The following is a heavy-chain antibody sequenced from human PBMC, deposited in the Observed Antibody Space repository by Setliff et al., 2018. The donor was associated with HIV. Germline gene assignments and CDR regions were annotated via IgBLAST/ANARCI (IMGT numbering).Heavy chain of an antibody. V-gene: IGHV4-61*09. CDR3: ARLPISMVRGVISYFDY. Sequence: PSETLSLTCTVSGGSISSGSYYWSWIRQPAGKGLEWIGHIYHSGSTLYKPSLKSRVTMSVDTSKNQFSLKLSSVTAADTAVYYCARLPISMVRGVISYFDYWGQGTLVTVSS. J-gene: IGHJ4*02. CDR1: GGSISSGSYY. CDR2: IYHSGST. D-gene: IGHD3-10*01.